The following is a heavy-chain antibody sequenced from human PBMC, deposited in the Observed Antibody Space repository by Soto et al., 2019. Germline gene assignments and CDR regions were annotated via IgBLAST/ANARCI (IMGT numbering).Heavy chain of an antibody. D-gene: IGHD3-10*01. CDR1: GGTFSSYA. CDR2: IIPIFGTA. Sequence: ASVKVSCKASGGTFSSYAISWVRQAPGQGLEWMGGIIPIFGTANYAQKFQGRVTITADESTSTAYMELSSLRSEDTAVYYCARSSMVYYYYYGMDVWGQGTTVTVSS. J-gene: IGHJ6*02. CDR3: ARSSMVYYYYYGMDV. V-gene: IGHV1-69*13.